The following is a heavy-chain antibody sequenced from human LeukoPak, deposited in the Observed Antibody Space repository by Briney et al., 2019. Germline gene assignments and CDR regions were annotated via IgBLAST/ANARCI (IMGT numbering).Heavy chain of an antibody. Sequence: SETLSLTCTVSGGSISSYYWSWIRQPPGKGLEWIGYIYYSGSTNYNPSLKSRVTISVDTSKNQFSLKLSSVTAADTAVYYCARDPYCSGGSCYPLDPWGQGTLVTVSS. CDR1: GGSISSYY. J-gene: IGHJ5*02. V-gene: IGHV4-59*12. CDR3: ARDPYCSGGSCYPLDP. D-gene: IGHD2-15*01. CDR2: IYYSGST.